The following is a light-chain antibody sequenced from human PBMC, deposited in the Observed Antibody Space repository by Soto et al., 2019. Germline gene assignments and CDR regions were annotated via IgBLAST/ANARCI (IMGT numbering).Light chain of an antibody. CDR2: EGS. CDR1: SSDVGSYNL. J-gene: IGLJ1*01. V-gene: IGLV2-23*01. CDR3: CSYAGSSTYD. Sequence: QSALTQPASVSGSPGQSITISCTGTSSDVGSYNLVSWYQQHPGKAPKLMIYEGSKRPSGVSNRFSGSKSGNTASLTISGLQAEDEADYHCCSYAGSSTYDFGTGTKVTVL.